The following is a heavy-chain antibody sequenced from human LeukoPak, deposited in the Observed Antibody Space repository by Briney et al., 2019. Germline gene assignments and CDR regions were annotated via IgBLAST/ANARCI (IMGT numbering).Heavy chain of an antibody. D-gene: IGHD4-11*01. CDR1: GYTFTSYG. CDR3: ARISTTKDDFDY. Sequence: ASVKVSCKASGYTFTSYGISWVRQAPGQGLEWMGWISAYNGNTNYAQKLQGRVTMTTDTSTSTAYMELRSLRSDDTAVYYCARISTTKDDFDYWGQGALVTVSS. CDR2: ISAYNGNT. J-gene: IGHJ4*02. V-gene: IGHV1-18*04.